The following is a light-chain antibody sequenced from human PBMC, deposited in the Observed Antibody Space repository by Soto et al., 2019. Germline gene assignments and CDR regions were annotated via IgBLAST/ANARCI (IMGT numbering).Light chain of an antibody. V-gene: IGKV2-30*02. CDR1: QSLVHSDGIAY. CDR2: KVS. J-gene: IGKJ5*01. CDR3: MQGSHWPPIT. Sequence: DVVMTQSPLSRPVTLGQPASISCRSNQSLVHSDGIAYFSWFQQRPGRSPRRLIYKVSNREAGVPDRFSGSGSGTDFTLKSSRVEADDVGLYYCMQGSHWPPITFGQGTRLDIK.